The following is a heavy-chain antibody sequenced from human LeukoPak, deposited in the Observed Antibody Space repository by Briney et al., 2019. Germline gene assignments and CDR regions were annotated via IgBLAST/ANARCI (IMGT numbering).Heavy chain of an antibody. CDR1: GYTFTSYY. D-gene: IGHD2-2*01. CDR3: ATASIVVVPAVDKGWWGNYYYYYGMDV. V-gene: IGHV1-46*01. Sequence: ASVKVSCKASGYTFTSYYMHWVRQAPGQGLEWMGIINPSGGSTSYAQKFQGRVTMTRDTSTSTVYMELSSLRSEDTAVYYCATASIVVVPAVDKGWWGNYYYYYGMDVWGQGTTVTVSS. CDR2: INPSGGST. J-gene: IGHJ6*02.